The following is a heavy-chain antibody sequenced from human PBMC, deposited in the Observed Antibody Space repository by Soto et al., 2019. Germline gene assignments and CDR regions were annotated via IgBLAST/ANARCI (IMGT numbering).Heavy chain of an antibody. CDR3: AKEKFRSGPSHMYAMDI. CDR2: ISYDGNEK. Sequence: QRLSCAATGFTFSTYGMHWVRQAPGKGREWVAAISYDGNEKYYADSLQGRFTVSRDNSKNALYLQVNSLRGEDTAVYYCAKEKFRSGPSHMYAMDICGQGTTVSVS. CDR1: GFTFSTYG. V-gene: IGHV3-30*18. J-gene: IGHJ6*02. D-gene: IGHD3-3*01.